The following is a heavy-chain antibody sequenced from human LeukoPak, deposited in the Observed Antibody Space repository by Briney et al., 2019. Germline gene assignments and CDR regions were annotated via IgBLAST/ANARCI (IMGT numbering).Heavy chain of an antibody. CDR3: ARVTGPYDFWSGFDP. CDR2: LYYSGST. Sequence: PSETLSLTCTVSGGSISSYYWSWIRQPPGTGLEGIGDLYYSGSTNYSPSLKSRVTISVDTSKNQFSLKLSSVTAADTAVYHCARVTGPYDFWSGFDPWGQGTLVTVSS. CDR1: GGSISSYY. D-gene: IGHD3-3*01. V-gene: IGHV4-59*01. J-gene: IGHJ5*02.